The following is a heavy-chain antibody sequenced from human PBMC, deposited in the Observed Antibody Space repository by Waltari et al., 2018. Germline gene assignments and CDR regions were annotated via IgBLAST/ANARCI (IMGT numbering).Heavy chain of an antibody. D-gene: IGHD7-27*01. Sequence: QVQLQQSGPGLVKPSQTLSLTCAISGDSVSSNNAAWSWIRQSPSRGLEWLGRTYYRSKWYNDYAVSVRSRITINPDTSKNQFSLQLNSVTPEDTAVYYRAREGANWGSPRGDGFDIWGQGTMVTVSS. CDR3: AREGANWGSPRGDGFDI. V-gene: IGHV6-1*01. CDR1: GDSVSSNNAA. CDR2: TYYRSKWYN. J-gene: IGHJ3*02.